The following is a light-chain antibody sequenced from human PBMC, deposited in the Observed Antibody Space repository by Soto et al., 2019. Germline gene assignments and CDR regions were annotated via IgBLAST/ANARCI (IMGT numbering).Light chain of an antibody. CDR1: SSNIGSSY. J-gene: IGLJ3*02. CDR2: RNN. V-gene: IGLV1-47*01. CDR3: AAWDDSLSGLWV. Sequence: QSVLTQPPSASGTPGQRVTISCSGSSSNIGSSYVFWYQQLPGTAPKLLIYRNNQRPSGVPDRFSGSKSGTSASLAISGLRSEDEADYYCAAWDDSLSGLWVFGGGTKVTVL.